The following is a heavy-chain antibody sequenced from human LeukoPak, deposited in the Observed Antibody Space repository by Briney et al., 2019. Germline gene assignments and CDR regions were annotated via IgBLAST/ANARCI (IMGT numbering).Heavy chain of an antibody. D-gene: IGHD6-19*01. J-gene: IGHJ6*03. CDR3: ARVGGYSSGWYASYYYYYYMDV. Sequence: KPSQTLSLTCTVSGGSISSGGYYWSWIRQPPGKGLEWIGYIYYSGSTNYNPSLKSRVTISVDTSKNQFSLKLSSVTAADTAVYYCARVGGYSSGWYASYYYYYYMDVWGKGTTVTVSS. V-gene: IGHV4-61*08. CDR2: IYYSGST. CDR1: GGSISSGGYY.